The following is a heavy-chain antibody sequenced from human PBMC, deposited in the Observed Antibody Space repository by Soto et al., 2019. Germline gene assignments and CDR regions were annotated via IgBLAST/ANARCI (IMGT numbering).Heavy chain of an antibody. J-gene: IGHJ6*02. V-gene: IGHV3-30*18. D-gene: IGHD3-3*01. Sequence: QVQLVESGGGVVQPGRSLRLSCAASGFTFSSYGMHWVRQAPGKGLEWVAVISYDGSNKYYADSVKGRFTISRDNSKNTLYLQMNSLRAEDTAVYYCAKPLRFLEWTYYYGMDVWGQGTTVTVSS. CDR3: AKPLRFLEWTYYYGMDV. CDR1: GFTFSSYG. CDR2: ISYDGSNK.